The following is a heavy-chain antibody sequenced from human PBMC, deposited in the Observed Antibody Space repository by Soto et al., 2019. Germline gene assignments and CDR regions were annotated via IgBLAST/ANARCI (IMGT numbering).Heavy chain of an antibody. CDR1: GGTFSSYA. CDR3: ARATTPIEMATKGCYYGMDV. Sequence: SVKVSCKASGGTFSSYAISWVRQAPGQGLEWMGGIIPIFGTANYAQKFQGRVTITADKSTSTAYMELNSLRSEDTAVYYCARATTPIEMATKGCYYGMDVWGQGTTVTVSS. D-gene: IGHD5-12*01. J-gene: IGHJ6*02. V-gene: IGHV1-69*06. CDR2: IIPIFGTA.